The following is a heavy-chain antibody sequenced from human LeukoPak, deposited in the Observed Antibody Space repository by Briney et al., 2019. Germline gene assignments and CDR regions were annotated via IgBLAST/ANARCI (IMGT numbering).Heavy chain of an antibody. D-gene: IGHD3-22*01. V-gene: IGHV1-24*01. J-gene: IGHJ4*02. CDR1: GYTLTELS. Sequence: ASVKVSCKVSGYTLTELSMHWVRQAPGKGLEWMGGFDPEDGETIYAQKFQGRVTMTEDTSTDTAYMELRSLRSDDTAVYYCARDGHRRYYYNGSGYYRGDYWGQGTLVTVSS. CDR3: ARDGHRRYYYNGSGYYRGDY. CDR2: FDPEDGET.